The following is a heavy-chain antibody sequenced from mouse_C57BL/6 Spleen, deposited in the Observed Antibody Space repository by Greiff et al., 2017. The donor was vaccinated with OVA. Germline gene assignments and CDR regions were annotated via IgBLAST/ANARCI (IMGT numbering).Heavy chain of an antibody. J-gene: IGHJ2*01. D-gene: IGHD1-1*01. CDR2: IDPSDSYT. CDR3: GRNDGSSPPDY. V-gene: IGHV1-69*01. Sequence: QVQLQQPGAELVMPGASVKLSCKASGYTFTSYWMHWVKQRPGQGLEWIGEIDPSDSYTNYNQKFKGKSTLTVDKSSSTAYMQLSSLTSEDSAVYYCGRNDGSSPPDYWGQGTTLTVSS. CDR1: GYTFTSYW.